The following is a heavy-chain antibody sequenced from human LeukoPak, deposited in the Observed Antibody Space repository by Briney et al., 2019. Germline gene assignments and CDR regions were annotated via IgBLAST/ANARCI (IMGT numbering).Heavy chain of an antibody. Sequence: SETLSLTCTVSGGSISCYYWSWIRQPAGKGLEWIGRIYTSGSTNYNPSLKSRVTMSVDTSKNQFSLKLSSVTAADTAVYYCARDRLYCSSTSCSAWFDPWRPGTLVTVSS. V-gene: IGHV4-4*07. J-gene: IGHJ5*02. CDR2: IYTSGST. CDR1: GGSISCYY. CDR3: ARDRLYCSSTSCSAWFDP. D-gene: IGHD2-2*01.